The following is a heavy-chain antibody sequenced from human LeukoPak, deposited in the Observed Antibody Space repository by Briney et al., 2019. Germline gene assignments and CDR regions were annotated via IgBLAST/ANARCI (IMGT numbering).Heavy chain of an antibody. V-gene: IGHV3-21*01. Sequence: GGSLRLSCAASGFAFSSYSMDWVRQAPGQGLEWVSAISTSSIYIYYADSVKGRFTISRHNAKKSLYLQMNSLRAEDTAVYYCARDLGGYGDSGTNFDYWGQGTLVTVSS. CDR1: GFAFSSYS. D-gene: IGHD4-17*01. CDR3: ARDLGGYGDSGTNFDY. J-gene: IGHJ4*02. CDR2: ISTSSIYI.